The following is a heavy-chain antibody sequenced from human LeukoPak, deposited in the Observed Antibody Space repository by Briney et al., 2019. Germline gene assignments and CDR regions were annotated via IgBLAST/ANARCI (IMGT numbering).Heavy chain of an antibody. V-gene: IGHV4-59*08. Sequence: SETLSLTCTVSGGSISSYYWSWIRQPPGKGLEWIGYIYYSGSTNYNPSLKSRVTISVDTSKNQFSLKLSSVTAADTAVYYCARHMRWLAYFDYWGQGTLVTVSS. CDR3: ARHMRWLAYFDY. J-gene: IGHJ4*02. CDR1: GGSISSYY. D-gene: IGHD6-19*01. CDR2: IYYSGST.